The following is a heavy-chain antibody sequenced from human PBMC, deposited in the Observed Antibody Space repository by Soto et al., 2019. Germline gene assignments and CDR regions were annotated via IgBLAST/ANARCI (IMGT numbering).Heavy chain of an antibody. V-gene: IGHV3-9*01. J-gene: IGHJ3*02. D-gene: IGHD3-22*01. Sequence: GGSLRLSCAASGFTFDDYAMHWVRQAPGKGLEWVSGISWNSGSIGYADSVKGRFTISRDNAKNSLYLQMNSLRAEDTALYYCAKDQYYYDSSGYFAFDIWGQGTMVTVS. CDR2: ISWNSGSI. CDR1: GFTFDDYA. CDR3: AKDQYYYDSSGYFAFDI.